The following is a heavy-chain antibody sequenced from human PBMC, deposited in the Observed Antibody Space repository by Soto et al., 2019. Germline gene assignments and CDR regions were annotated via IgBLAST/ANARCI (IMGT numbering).Heavy chain of an antibody. CDR1: GFTFSTYW. V-gene: IGHV3-7*01. CDR3: AIDTSPGANGLWYDALDI. J-gene: IGHJ3*02. CDR2: IRQDGSDK. D-gene: IGHD2-8*01. Sequence: EVQLVESGGGLVQPGGSLRLSCAASGFTFSTYWMTWVRQAPGKGLEWVANIRQDGSDKYYVDSVKGRFTISRDNARNSLYLQMNSLRAEDTAVYFCAIDTSPGANGLWYDALDIWGQGTMVTVSS.